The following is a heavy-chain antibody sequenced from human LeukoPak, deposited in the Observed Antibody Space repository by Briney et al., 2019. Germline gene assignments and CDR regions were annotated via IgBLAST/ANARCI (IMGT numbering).Heavy chain of an antibody. V-gene: IGHV3-30*02. D-gene: IGHD6-13*01. CDR1: GFTFTAHG. CDR3: GRVRGASSSSWYFDY. CDR2: IRYDGGCQ. J-gene: IGHJ4*02. Sequence: GGSLRLSCAASGFTFTAHGMDWVRQAPGKGLEWVATIRYDGGCQYYAESVKGRFTISRDNSKNTLYLQMNSLRAEDTAVYYCGRVRGASSSSWYFDYWGQGTLVTVSS.